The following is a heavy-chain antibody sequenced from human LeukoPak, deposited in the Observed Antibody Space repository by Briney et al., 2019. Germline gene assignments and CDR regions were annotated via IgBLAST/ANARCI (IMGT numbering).Heavy chain of an antibody. Sequence: GGSLRLSCTASGFTFGDYAMSWARQAPGKGLEWVGFIRSKAYGGTTEYAASVKGRFTISRDDSKSIAYLQMNSLKTEDTAVYYCTRGAGGSYWNYYYYMDVWGKGTTVTVSS. CDR1: GFTFGDYA. D-gene: IGHD1-26*01. J-gene: IGHJ6*03. CDR3: TRGAGGSYWNYYYYMDV. CDR2: IRSKAYGGTT. V-gene: IGHV3-49*04.